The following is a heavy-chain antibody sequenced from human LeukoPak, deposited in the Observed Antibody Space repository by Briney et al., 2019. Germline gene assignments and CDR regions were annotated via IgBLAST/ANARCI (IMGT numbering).Heavy chain of an antibody. CDR3: ARNAREYTGLLWFGDRTEYFQH. CDR2: IYYSGST. V-gene: IGHV4-59*01. D-gene: IGHD3-10*01. CDR1: GGSTSSYY. Sequence: SETLSLACTVSGGSTSSYYWSWIRQPPGKGLEWIGYIYYSGSTNYNPSLKSRVTISVDTSKNQFSLKLSSVTAADTAVYYCARNAREYTGLLWFGDRTEYFQHWGQGTLVTVSS. J-gene: IGHJ1*01.